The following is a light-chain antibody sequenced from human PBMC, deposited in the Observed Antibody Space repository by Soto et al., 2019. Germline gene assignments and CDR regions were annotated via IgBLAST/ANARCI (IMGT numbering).Light chain of an antibody. J-gene: IGLJ2*01. CDR2: SND. V-gene: IGLV1-44*01. CDR3: AAWDDSLNGVV. CDR1: SSNIGRNT. Sequence: QSAVTQPPSASGTPGQRVTIACSGSSSNIGRNTVHWYQQLPGTTPKLLIYSNDQRPSGVPDRFSGSKSGSSASLAISGLQSEDEADYYCAAWDDSLNGVVFGGGTKLT.